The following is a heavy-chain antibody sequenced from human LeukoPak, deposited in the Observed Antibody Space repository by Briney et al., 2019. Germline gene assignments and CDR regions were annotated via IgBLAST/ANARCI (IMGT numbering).Heavy chain of an antibody. CDR3: TRGDVEMATIPPQDFDY. CDR2: TRNKANSHTT. CDR1: GFTFSDHY. Sequence: PGGSLRLSCAASGFTFSDHYMDWVRQAPGKGLEWVGRTRNKANSHTTEYAASVKGRLLYLQMNSLKTEDTAVYYCTRGDVEMATIPPQDFDYWGQGTLVTVSS. J-gene: IGHJ4*02. V-gene: IGHV3-72*01. D-gene: IGHD5-24*01.